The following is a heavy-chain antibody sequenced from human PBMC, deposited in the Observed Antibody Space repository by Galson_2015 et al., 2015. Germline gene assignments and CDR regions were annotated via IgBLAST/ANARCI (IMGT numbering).Heavy chain of an antibody. V-gene: IGHV1-24*01. CDR3: AKVFRGGIAVAGKGYYFDY. CDR2: FDPEDGET. CDR1: GYTLTELS. J-gene: IGHJ4*02. Sequence: SVKVSCKVSGYTLTELSMHWVRQAPGKGLEWMGGFDPEDGETIYAQKFQGRVTMTEDTSTDTAYMELSSLRSEDTAVYYCAKVFRGGIAVAGKGYYFDYWGQGTLVTVSS. D-gene: IGHD6-19*01.